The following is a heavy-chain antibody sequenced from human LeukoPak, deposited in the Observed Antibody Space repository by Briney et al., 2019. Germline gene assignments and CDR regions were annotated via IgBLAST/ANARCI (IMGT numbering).Heavy chain of an antibody. D-gene: IGHD4-17*01. CDR3: ARVLRSHGDLFDY. V-gene: IGHV3-74*01. Sequence: GGSLRLSCAASGFTFSSYWMHWVRQAPVKGLVWVSRINTDGSSTSYADSVKGRFTISRDNAKNTLYLQMNSLRAEDTAVYYCARVLRSHGDLFDYWGQGTLVTVPS. J-gene: IGHJ4*02. CDR2: INTDGSST. CDR1: GFTFSSYW.